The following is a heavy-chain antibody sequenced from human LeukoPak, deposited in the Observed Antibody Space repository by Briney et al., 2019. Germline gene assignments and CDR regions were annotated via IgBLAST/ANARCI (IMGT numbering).Heavy chain of an antibody. J-gene: IGHJ4*02. CDR3: ARERGYSYGYSDY. V-gene: IGHV3-48*01. Sequence: GGSLRLSCAASGFTFSSYAMSWVRQAPGKGLEWVSYISSSSSTIYYADSVKGRFTISRDNAKSSLYLQMNSLRAEDTAVYYCARERGYSYGYSDYWGQGTLVTVSS. CDR2: ISSSSSTI. D-gene: IGHD5-18*01. CDR1: GFTFSSYA.